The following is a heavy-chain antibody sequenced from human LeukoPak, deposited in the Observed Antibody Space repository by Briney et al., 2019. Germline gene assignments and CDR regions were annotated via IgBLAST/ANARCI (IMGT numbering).Heavy chain of an antibody. CDR2: IIPILGIA. J-gene: IGHJ4*02. CDR3: ARDLPRSGYSDY. Sequence: PGASVKVSCKASGGTFSSYAISWVRQAPGQGLEWMGRIIPILGIANYAQKFQGRVTITADKSTSTAYMELSSLRSEDTAVYYCARDLPRSGYSDYWGQGTLVTVSS. D-gene: IGHD2-15*01. CDR1: GGTFSSYA. V-gene: IGHV1-69*04.